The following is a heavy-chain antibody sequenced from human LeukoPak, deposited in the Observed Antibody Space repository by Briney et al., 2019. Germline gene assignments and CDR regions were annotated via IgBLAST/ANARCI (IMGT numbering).Heavy chain of an antibody. CDR3: AKDLRQYGFWDIDS. Sequence: GGPLRLPCAASGLQFSLFAMRCVRRATGKGLEWISGLFGNGDRIAYADSVKGRFTISRDNSKNTLYLQMNSLRAEDTAVYYCAKDLRQYGFWDIDSWGQGTLVTVSS. CDR1: GLQFSLFA. V-gene: IGHV3-23*01. D-gene: IGHD3-10*01. CDR2: LFGNGDRI. J-gene: IGHJ4*02.